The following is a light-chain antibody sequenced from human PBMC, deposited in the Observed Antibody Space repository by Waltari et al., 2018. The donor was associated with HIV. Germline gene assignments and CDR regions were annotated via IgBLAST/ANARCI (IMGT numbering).Light chain of an antibody. Sequence: QSVLTQPPSVSGAPGQRVTIACTGTRSNIGAGFDVHWYQQIPGNAPQLLIYDNNIRPSGVPDRFSGSKSGTSASLAITGLQAEDEADYYCQSYEMSQSGSLVFGGGTKLTVL. J-gene: IGLJ2*01. CDR3: QSYEMSQSGSLV. CDR2: DNN. V-gene: IGLV1-40*01. CDR1: RSNIGAGFD.